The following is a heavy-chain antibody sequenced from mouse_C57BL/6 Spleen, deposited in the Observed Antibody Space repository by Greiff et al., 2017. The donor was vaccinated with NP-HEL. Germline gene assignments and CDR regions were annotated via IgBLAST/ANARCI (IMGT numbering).Heavy chain of an antibody. CDR2: INPNNGGT. J-gene: IGHJ4*01. Sequence: VQLQQSGPELVKPGASVKISCKASGYTFTDYYMNWVKQSHGKSLEWIGDINPNNGGTSYNQKFKGKATLTVDKSSSTAYMELRSLTSEDSAVYYCASGSIAMDYWGKGTSVTVSS. V-gene: IGHV1-26*01. D-gene: IGHD2-10*02. CDR1: GYTFTDYY. CDR3: ASGSIAMDY.